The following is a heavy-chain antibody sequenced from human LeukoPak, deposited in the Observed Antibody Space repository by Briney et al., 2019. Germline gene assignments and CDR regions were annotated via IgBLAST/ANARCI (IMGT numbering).Heavy chain of an antibody. Sequence: GGSLRLSCVASGFTFSSSVMSWVRQAPGKGLEWVSTFSGSTGNTYYEDSVKGRLTISRDNSKNTLYLQMNSLRAEDTAVYYCAKREARNFQYGGQGPLVTVSS. CDR1: GFTFSSSV. CDR2: FSGSTGNT. D-gene: IGHD3-3*01. CDR3: AKREARNFQY. J-gene: IGHJ4*02. V-gene: IGHV3-23*01.